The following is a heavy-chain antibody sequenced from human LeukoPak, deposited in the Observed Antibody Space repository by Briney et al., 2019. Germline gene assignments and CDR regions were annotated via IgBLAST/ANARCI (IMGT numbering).Heavy chain of an antibody. CDR2: IYYSGST. J-gene: IGHJ6*02. Sequence: SETLSLTCTVSGGSISSGDYYWSWIRQPPGKGLEWIGYIYYSGSTYYNPSLKSRVTISVATSKNQFSLKLSSVTAADTAVYYCARISRMGLWFGEPPSGMDVWGQGTTVTVSS. CDR3: ARISRMGLWFGEPPSGMDV. CDR1: GGSISSGDYY. D-gene: IGHD3-10*01. V-gene: IGHV4-30-4*01.